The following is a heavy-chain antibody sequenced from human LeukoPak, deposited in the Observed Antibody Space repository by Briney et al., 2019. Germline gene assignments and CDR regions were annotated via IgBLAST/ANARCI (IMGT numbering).Heavy chain of an antibody. J-gene: IGHJ3*02. D-gene: IGHD6-6*01. V-gene: IGHV4-38-2*02. CDR3: AREYSSSSRAFDI. CDR2: IYHNGNT. Sequence: SETLSLTCAVSGYSISSDYYWGWIRQPPGKGLEWIGSIYHNGNTYYNPSLKSRVTISVDTSKNQFSLKLSSVTAADTAVSYCAREYSSSSRAFDIWGQGTMVTVSS. CDR1: GYSISSDYY.